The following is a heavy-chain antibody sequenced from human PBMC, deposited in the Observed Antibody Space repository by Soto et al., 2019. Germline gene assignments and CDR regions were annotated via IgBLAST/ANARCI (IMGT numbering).Heavy chain of an antibody. V-gene: IGHV4-39*01. D-gene: IGHD6-25*01. CDR2: AYFSGGNT. CDR1: GDSMRGYHFY. CDR3: AYGSSSAWIDY. J-gene: IGHJ4*02. Sequence: PSETLSLICSVSGDSMRGYHFYWGWIRQAPGKGLEWIGSAYFSGGNTYYSPSLKSRVSISVDTSKNEFSLRLTSLTAADTAVYFCAYGSSSAWIDYWGQGTLVTVSS.